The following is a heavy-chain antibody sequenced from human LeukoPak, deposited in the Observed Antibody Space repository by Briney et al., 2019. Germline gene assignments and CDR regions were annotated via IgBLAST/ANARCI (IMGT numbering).Heavy chain of an antibody. J-gene: IGHJ5*02. CDR2: ISSSGSTT. D-gene: IGHD3-22*01. Sequence: GGSLRLSCAASGFTFSTYEMNWVRQAPGKGLEWVSYISSSGSTTYYADSVKGRFTISRDNAKNSLYLQMNSLRAEDTAVYYCARDRRYYDSSGYYYTWFDPWGQGTLVTVSS. CDR3: ARDRRYYDSSGYYYTWFDP. V-gene: IGHV3-48*03. CDR1: GFTFSTYE.